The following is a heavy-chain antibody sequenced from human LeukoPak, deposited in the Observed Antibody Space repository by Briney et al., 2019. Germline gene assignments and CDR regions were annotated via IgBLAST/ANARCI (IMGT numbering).Heavy chain of an antibody. Sequence: GGSLRLSCAASGFTFSSYAMSWVRQAPGKGLDWVSAISGSGGSTYYADSVKGRFTISRDNSKNTLYLQMNSLRAEDTAVYYCAIGYCSSTSCGPFDYWGQGTLVTVSS. CDR3: AIGYCSSTSCGPFDY. CDR1: GFTFSSYA. CDR2: ISGSGGST. D-gene: IGHD2-2*01. J-gene: IGHJ4*02. V-gene: IGHV3-23*01.